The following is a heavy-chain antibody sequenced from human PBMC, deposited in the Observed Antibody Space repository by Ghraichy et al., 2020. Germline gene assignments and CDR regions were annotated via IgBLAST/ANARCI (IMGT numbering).Heavy chain of an antibody. D-gene: IGHD3-22*01. V-gene: IGHV3-74*01. CDR1: GFTFSTYW. CDR2: ISSAGSST. Sequence: GGSLRLSCAASGFTFSTYWMHWVRQAPGKGLVWVSRISSAGSSTNYADSVKGRFTISRDNAKNTLYLQMNSLRAEDTAVFYCTRSCCDNSGYYDYWGQGALVTVSS. J-gene: IGHJ4*02. CDR3: TRSCCDNSGYYDY.